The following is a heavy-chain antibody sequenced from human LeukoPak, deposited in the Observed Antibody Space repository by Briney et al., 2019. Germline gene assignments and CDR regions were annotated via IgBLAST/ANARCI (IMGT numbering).Heavy chain of an antibody. CDR1: GFTFRTYG. D-gene: IGHD3-22*01. Sequence: GGSLRLSCEASGFTFRTYGMQWVRQAPGKGLQWVAVIWYDGSKKYYADSVKGRFTISRDNSKNTLYLQMNSLRAEDTAVYYCAKDSGYKGNAFDIWGQGTMVTVSS. CDR2: IWYDGSKK. J-gene: IGHJ3*02. CDR3: AKDSGYKGNAFDI. V-gene: IGHV3-30*02.